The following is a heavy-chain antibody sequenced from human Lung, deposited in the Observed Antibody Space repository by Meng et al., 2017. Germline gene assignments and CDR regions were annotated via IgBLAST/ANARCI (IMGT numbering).Heavy chain of an antibody. CDR2: INTNTGNP. V-gene: IGHV7-4-1*02. J-gene: IGHJ2*01. CDR1: GYTFISYA. D-gene: IGHD3-10*01. Sequence: QVQVWQRGSGLQRPGASGKVSCKASGYTFISYAMNWVRQAPGTGLEWMGWINTNTGNPTYAQGFTGRFVFSLDTSVSTAYLQISSLKAEDTAVYYCASGWFGELFGYFDLWGRGTLVTVSS. CDR3: ASGWFGELFGYFDL.